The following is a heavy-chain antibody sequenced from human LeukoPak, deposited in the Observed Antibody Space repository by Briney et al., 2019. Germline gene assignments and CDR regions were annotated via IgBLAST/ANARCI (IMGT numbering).Heavy chain of an antibody. V-gene: IGHV4-39*07. D-gene: IGHD4-11*01. CDR3: AREGLPGDY. J-gene: IGHJ4*02. CDR1: GGSVSSSSYY. Sequence: PSETLSLTCTLSGGSVSSSSYYWGWIRQSPGKGLEWIGSIYHSGSTYYNPSLKSRVTISVDTSKNQFSLKLSSVTAADTAVYYCAREGLPGDYWGQGTLVTVSS. CDR2: IYHSGST.